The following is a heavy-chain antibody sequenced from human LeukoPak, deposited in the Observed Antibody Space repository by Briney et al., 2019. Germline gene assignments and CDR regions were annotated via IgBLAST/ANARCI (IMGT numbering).Heavy chain of an antibody. CDR1: GYTFTGYY. D-gene: IGHD6-6*01. V-gene: IGHV1-2*02. J-gene: IGHJ5*02. CDR2: INPNSGGT. CDR3: AREEYSEGFDP. Sequence: GASVKVSCKASGYTFTGYYMHWVRQAPGQGLEWMGWINPNSGGTNYAQKFQGRVTMTRDMSTSTVYMELSSLRSEDTAVYYCAREEYSEGFDPWGQGTLVTVSS.